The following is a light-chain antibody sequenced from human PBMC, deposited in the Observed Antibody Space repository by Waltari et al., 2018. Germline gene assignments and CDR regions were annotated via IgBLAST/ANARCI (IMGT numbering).Light chain of an antibody. CDR2: AAS. J-gene: IGKJ1*01. V-gene: IGKV1-39*01. CDR1: QNIRTH. CDR3: QQSFSSPWT. Sequence: IQMTQSPSSLSASVGDTVPVTCRASQNIRTHLNWYQQKPATAPKLLIYAASTLHRGVPSRFSGSGSGTDFTLTVTNLQPDDFAIYFCQQSFSSPWTFGQGTRV.